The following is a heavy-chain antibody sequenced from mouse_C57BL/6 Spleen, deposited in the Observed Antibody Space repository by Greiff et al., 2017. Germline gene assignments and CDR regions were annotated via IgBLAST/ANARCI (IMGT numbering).Heavy chain of an antibody. CDR2: INPNNGGT. J-gene: IGHJ4*01. Sequence: VQLQQSGPELVKPGASVKISCKASGYTFTDYYMNWVKQSHGKSLEWIGDINPNNGGTSYNQKFKGKATLTVDKSSSTAYMELRSLTSEDSAVYYCARSTTVVAHYAMDYWGQGTSVTVSS. CDR1: GYTFTDYY. CDR3: ARSTTVVAHYAMDY. V-gene: IGHV1-26*01. D-gene: IGHD1-1*01.